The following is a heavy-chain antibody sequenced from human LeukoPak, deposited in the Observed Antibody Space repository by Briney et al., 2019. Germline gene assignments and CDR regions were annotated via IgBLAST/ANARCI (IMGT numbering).Heavy chain of an antibody. CDR1: GFTFDDYA. Sequence: GGSLRLSCAASGFTFDDYAMHWVRQAPGKGLEWVSAISGSGGSTYYADSVKGRFTISRDNSKNTLYLQMNSLRAEDTAVYYCAKSTLPAYYYDSSGSADYWGQGTLVTVSS. CDR3: AKSTLPAYYYDSSGSADY. J-gene: IGHJ4*02. V-gene: IGHV3-23*01. D-gene: IGHD3-22*01. CDR2: ISGSGGST.